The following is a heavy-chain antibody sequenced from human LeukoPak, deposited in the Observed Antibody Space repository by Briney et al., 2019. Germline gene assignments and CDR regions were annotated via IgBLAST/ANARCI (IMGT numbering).Heavy chain of an antibody. D-gene: IGHD3-16*01. CDR3: ARGNVSNWFDP. V-gene: IGHV4-34*01. J-gene: IGHJ5*02. CDR2: INHSGST. CDR1: GGSFSGYY. Sequence: SETLSLTCAVYGGSFSGYYWSWIRQPPGKGLEWIGEINHSGSTNYNPSLKSRVTISVDTSKNQFSLKLSSVTAADTAVYYCARGNVSNWFDPWGQGTLVTASS.